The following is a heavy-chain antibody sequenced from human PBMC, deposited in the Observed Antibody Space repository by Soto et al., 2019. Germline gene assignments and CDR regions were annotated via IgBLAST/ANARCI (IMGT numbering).Heavy chain of an antibody. Sequence: QVQLVQSGAEVKKPGSSVKVSCKASGGTFSSYAISWVRQAPGQGLDWMGGIIPIFGTANYAQKLQGRVTITTEESTSTAYIELSSLRSEDTAVYYCARCGRYSSRLTTYFDYWGQGTLVTVSS. CDR3: ARCGRYSSRLTTYFDY. J-gene: IGHJ4*02. D-gene: IGHD6-19*01. CDR1: GGTFSSYA. CDR2: IIPIFGTA. V-gene: IGHV1-69*01.